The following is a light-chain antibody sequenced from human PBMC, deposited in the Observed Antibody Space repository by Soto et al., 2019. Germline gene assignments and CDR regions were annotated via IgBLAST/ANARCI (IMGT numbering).Light chain of an antibody. CDR1: QSVLYNSNNLNY. V-gene: IGKV4-1*01. J-gene: IGKJ4*01. Sequence: DIVMTQSPDSLAVSLGERATINCKSSQSVLYNSNNLNYLAWYQQKPGQTPKLIIYWASTRESGVPDRFSGSGTGTDFTLTISSLQAEDVAVYYCQQYYDTPLTFGGGTKVEIK. CDR3: QQYYDTPLT. CDR2: WAS.